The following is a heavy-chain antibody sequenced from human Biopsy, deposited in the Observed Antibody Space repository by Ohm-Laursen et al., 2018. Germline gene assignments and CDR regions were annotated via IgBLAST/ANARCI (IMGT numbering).Heavy chain of an antibody. CDR1: GFTFSDYA. CDR3: AKGGYCTTSSCYMDLDY. V-gene: IGHV3-23*01. J-gene: IGHJ4*02. CDR2: ISGSGGNT. Sequence: LSLTCAASGFTFSDYAMNWVCQAPGKGLEWVSTISGSGGNTYYADSARGRFTVSRDGSKSTLYLQMSSLSAEDTAFYYCAKGGYCTTSSCYMDLDYWGQGTLVTVSS. D-gene: IGHD2-2*02.